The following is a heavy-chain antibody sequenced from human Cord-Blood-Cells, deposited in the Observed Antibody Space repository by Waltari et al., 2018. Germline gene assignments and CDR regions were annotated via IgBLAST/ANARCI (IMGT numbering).Heavy chain of an antibody. D-gene: IGHD6-13*01. CDR3: ARRDRAAAGTDY. V-gene: IGHV4-39*01. CDR1: GGSIRSSSYY. J-gene: IGHJ4*02. Sequence: QLQLQESGPGLVKPSETLSLTCTVSGGSIRSSSYYWGWLRQPPGKGLEWIGSIYYSGSTYYNPSLKSRVTISVDTSKNQFSLKLSSVTAADTAVYYCARRDRAAAGTDYWGQGTLVTVSS. CDR2: IYYSGST.